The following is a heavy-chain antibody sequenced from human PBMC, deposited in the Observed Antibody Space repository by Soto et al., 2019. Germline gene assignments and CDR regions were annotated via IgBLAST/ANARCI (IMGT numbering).Heavy chain of an antibody. CDR2: ISGSGGST. CDR1: GFTFSSYA. D-gene: IGHD3-3*01. V-gene: IGHV3-23*01. CDR3: AKGYDFWSGINDY. J-gene: IGHJ4*02. Sequence: PVGSLRLSCAASGFTFSSYAMSWVRQAPGKGLEWVSAISGSGGSTYYADSVKGRFTISRDNSKNTLYLQMNSLRAEDTAVYYCAKGYDFWSGINDYWGQGTLVTVSS.